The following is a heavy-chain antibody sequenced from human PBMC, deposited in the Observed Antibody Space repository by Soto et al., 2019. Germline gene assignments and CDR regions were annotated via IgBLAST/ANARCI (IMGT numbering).Heavy chain of an antibody. Sequence: SETLSLTCTVSGGSISSGDYYWSWIRQPPGKGLEWIGYIYYSGSTYYNPSLKSRVTISVDTSKNQFSLKLSSVTAADTAVYYCARGDYYGSGSYLDYYGMDVWGQGTTVTVSS. J-gene: IGHJ6*02. CDR2: IYYSGST. CDR3: ARGDYYGSGSYLDYYGMDV. D-gene: IGHD3-10*01. V-gene: IGHV4-30-4*01. CDR1: GGSISSGDYY.